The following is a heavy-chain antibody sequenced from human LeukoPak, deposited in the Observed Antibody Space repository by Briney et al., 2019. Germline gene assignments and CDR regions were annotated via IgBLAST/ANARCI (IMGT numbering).Heavy chain of an antibody. V-gene: IGHV3-21*01. Sequence: GGSLRLSCAASGFSSYSLNWVRQAPGKGLEWVSSISSDSDYIYYADSVKGRFTISRDNSKNTLYLQMNSLRDEDSAVYYCARDQGIFDYWGQGTLATVSS. CDR3: ARDQGIFDY. CDR2: ISSDSDYI. CDR1: GFSSYS. J-gene: IGHJ4*02.